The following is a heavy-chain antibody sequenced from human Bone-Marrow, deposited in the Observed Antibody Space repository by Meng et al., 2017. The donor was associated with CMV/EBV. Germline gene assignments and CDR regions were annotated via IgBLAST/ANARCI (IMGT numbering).Heavy chain of an antibody. D-gene: IGHD2-2*01. CDR2: IKQDGSEK. J-gene: IGHJ6*02. V-gene: IGHV3-7*01. CDR3: ARTIGDIVVVPAAMEVYYYYGMDV. Sequence: GESLKISCAASGFTFSSYWISWVRQAPGKGLEWVANIKQDGSEKYYVDSVKGRFTISRDNAKNSLYLQMNSLRAEDTAVYYCARTIGDIVVVPAAMEVYYYYGMDVWGQGTTVTVSS. CDR1: GFTFSSYW.